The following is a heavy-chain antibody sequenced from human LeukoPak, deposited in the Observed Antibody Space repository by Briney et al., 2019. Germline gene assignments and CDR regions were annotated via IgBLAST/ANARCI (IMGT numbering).Heavy chain of an antibody. D-gene: IGHD2-15*01. CDR1: GFTFSTYA. CDR3: AKASVGHCSGAFCYPFDS. CDR2: ISGDNPGT. J-gene: IGHJ4*02. V-gene: IGHV3-23*01. Sequence: GGSLRLSCAASGFTFSTYAMSWVRLTPGKGLEWVAAISGDNPGTYHATSVRGRFSISRDNSKNTLHLQMNGLKAEDAAIYYCAKASVGHCSGAFCYPFDSWGQGTLVTVSS.